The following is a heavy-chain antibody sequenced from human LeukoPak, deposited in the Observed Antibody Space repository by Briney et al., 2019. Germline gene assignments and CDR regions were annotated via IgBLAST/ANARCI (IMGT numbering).Heavy chain of an antibody. CDR3: ARGGAEEDIVVVVAATGGAYFDY. J-gene: IGHJ4*02. CDR1: GGSISSHY. CDR2: IYYSGST. V-gene: IGHV4-59*11. D-gene: IGHD2-15*01. Sequence: SETLSLTCTVSGGSISSHYWSWIRQPPGKGLEWIGYIYYSGSTNYNPSLESRVTISVDTSKNQFSLKLSSVNAADTAVYYCARGGAEEDIVVVVAATGGAYFDYWGQGTLVTVSS.